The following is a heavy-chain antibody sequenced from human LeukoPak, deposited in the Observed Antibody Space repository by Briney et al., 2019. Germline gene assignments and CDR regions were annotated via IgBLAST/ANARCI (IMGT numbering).Heavy chain of an antibody. Sequence: SETLSLTCAVYGGSFSGYYWSWIRQPPGKGLEWIGEINHSGSTNYNPSLKSRVTISVGTSKNQFSLKLSSVTAADTAVYYCASLLDSSGYYSVPDYWGQGTLVTVSS. J-gene: IGHJ4*02. V-gene: IGHV4-34*01. CDR3: ASLLDSSGYYSVPDY. CDR2: INHSGST. CDR1: GGSFSGYY. D-gene: IGHD3-22*01.